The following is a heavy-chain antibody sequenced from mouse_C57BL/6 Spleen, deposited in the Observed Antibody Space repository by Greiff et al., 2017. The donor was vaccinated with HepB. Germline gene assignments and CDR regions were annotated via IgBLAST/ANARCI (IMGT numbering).Heavy chain of an antibody. CDR1: GYTFTDYE. D-gene: IGHD3-1*01. Sequence: VQLQQSGAELVRPGASVTLSCKASGYTFTDYEMHWVKQTPVPGLEWIGAIDPETGGTAYNQKFKGKAILTADKSSSTAYMELRSLTSEDSAVYYCTIGDVGYFDVWGTGTTVTVSS. CDR3: TIGDVGYFDV. J-gene: IGHJ1*03. V-gene: IGHV1-15*01. CDR2: IDPETGGT.